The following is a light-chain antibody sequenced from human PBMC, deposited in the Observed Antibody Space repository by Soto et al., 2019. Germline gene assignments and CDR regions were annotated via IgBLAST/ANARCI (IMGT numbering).Light chain of an antibody. J-gene: IGLJ2*01. V-gene: IGLV3-21*02. CDR1: NIGIKD. Sequence: SYELTQPPSVSVAPGQTASISCGGNNIGIKDVYWYQQQPGQAPVLVVYDNRDRPSGIPERFSGSNSGNTASLTISGLQAEDEADYYCTSYTNTATLVVFGGGTKLTVL. CDR2: DNR. CDR3: TSYTNTATLVV.